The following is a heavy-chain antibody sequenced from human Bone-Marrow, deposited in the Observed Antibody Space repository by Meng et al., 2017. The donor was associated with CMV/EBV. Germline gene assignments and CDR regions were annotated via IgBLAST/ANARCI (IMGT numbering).Heavy chain of an antibody. CDR1: GFTFSSYG. Sequence: LSLTCAASGFTFSSYGMPWVRQAPGKGLEWVAVIWYDGSNKYYADSVKGRFTISRDNSKNTLYLQMNSLRAEDTAVYYCAKNFPLRSYGMDVWGQGTTVTVSS. CDR2: IWYDGSNK. D-gene: IGHD2-15*01. V-gene: IGHV3-33*06. CDR3: AKNFPLRSYGMDV. J-gene: IGHJ6*02.